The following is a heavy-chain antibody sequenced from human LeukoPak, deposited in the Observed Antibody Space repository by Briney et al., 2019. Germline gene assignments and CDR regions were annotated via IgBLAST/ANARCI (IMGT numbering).Heavy chain of an antibody. CDR2: IKQDGSEK. CDR3: ARAGQEWFGELGFDQ. D-gene: IGHD3-10*01. V-gene: IGHV3-7*01. CDR1: GFSFSRYW. Sequence: VQPGGSLRLSCAASGFSFSRYWMSWVRQAPGKGLEWVANIKQDGSEKNYVESMKGRFTISGDNAKNSLYLQTNSLRAEDTAVYYCARAGQEWFGELGFDQWGQGTLVIVSS. J-gene: IGHJ4*02.